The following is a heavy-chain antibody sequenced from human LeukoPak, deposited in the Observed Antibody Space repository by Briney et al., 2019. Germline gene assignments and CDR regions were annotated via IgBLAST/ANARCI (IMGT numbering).Heavy chain of an antibody. CDR3: ARHSGYSYGYSDY. CDR1: GGSISSSSYY. D-gene: IGHD5-18*01. Sequence: SETLSLTCTVSGGSISSSSYYWGWIRQPPGKGXXXXXSIYYSXXXXXNPSXXXRVTISVDTSKNQFSLKLSSVTAADTAVYYCARHSGYSYGYSDYWGQGTLVTVSS. J-gene: IGHJ4*02. V-gene: IGHV4-39*01. CDR2: IYYSXXX.